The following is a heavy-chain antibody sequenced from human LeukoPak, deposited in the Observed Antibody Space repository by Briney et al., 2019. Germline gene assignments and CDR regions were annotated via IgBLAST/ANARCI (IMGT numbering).Heavy chain of an antibody. CDR1: GFTFSSYS. Sequence: PGGSLRLSCAASGFTFSSYSMNWVRQAPGKGLEWVSSISSSSSYIYYADSVKGRFTISRDNAKNSLYLQMNSLRAEDTAVYYCARDLRPHYYYDSSGYYSATEYGMDVWGQGTTVTVSS. V-gene: IGHV3-21*01. J-gene: IGHJ6*02. CDR3: ARDLRPHYYYDSSGYYSATEYGMDV. D-gene: IGHD3-22*01. CDR2: ISSSSSYI.